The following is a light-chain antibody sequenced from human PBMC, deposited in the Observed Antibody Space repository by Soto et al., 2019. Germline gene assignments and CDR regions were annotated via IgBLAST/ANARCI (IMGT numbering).Light chain of an antibody. J-gene: IGKJ5*01. V-gene: IGKV3-20*01. CDR1: QSVSSSY. CDR3: QPSGSSPLVT. CDR2: GAS. Sequence: EIGLTQSPGTLSLSPGERATLSCRARQSVSSSYLAWYQQKPGQAPRLLIYGASSRATGIPDRFSGSWSGTHFSLTLSRLEPDDFAVYCCQPSGSSPLVTCGQGTRLEIK.